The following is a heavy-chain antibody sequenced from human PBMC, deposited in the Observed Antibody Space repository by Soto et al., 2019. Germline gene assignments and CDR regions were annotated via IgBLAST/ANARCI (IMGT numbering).Heavy chain of an antibody. V-gene: IGHV1-3*01. CDR2: INADNGNT. CDR1: GYTFTSYA. J-gene: IGHJ4*02. CDR3: ARAPHFDWLHRPYAY. Sequence: ASVKVSCKASGYTFTSYAMHWVRQAPGQRLEWMGWINADNGNTKYSQKFQGRVTITRDTSASTAYMELSSLRSEDTAVYYCARAPHFDWLHRPYAYWGQGTLVTVSS. D-gene: IGHD3-9*01.